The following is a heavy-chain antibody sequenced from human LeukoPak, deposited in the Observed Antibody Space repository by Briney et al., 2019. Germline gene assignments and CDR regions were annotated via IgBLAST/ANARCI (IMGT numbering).Heavy chain of an antibody. CDR2: IYYSGST. Sequence: PSETLSLTCTVSGGSISSSSYYWSWIRQPPGKGLEWIGYIYYSGSTNYNPSLKSRVTISVDTSKKQFSLKLSSVTAADTAVYYCARVGTTVTPFDPWGQGILVTVSS. V-gene: IGHV4-61*01. CDR3: ARVGTTVTPFDP. J-gene: IGHJ5*02. D-gene: IGHD4-17*01. CDR1: GGSISSSSYY.